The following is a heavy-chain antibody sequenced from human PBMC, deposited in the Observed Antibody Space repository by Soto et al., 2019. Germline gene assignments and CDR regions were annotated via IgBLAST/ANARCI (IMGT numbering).Heavy chain of an antibody. CDR3: ATGAYCSGGSCYSDYYYMDV. D-gene: IGHD2-15*01. J-gene: IGHJ6*03. Sequence: ASVKVSCKASGYTFTSYYMHWVRQAPGQGLEWMGIINPSGGSTSYAQKFQGRVTMTKDTSTSTVYMELSSLRSEDTAVYYCATGAYCSGGSCYSDYYYMDVWGKGTTVTVSS. CDR1: GYTFTSYY. V-gene: IGHV1-46*01. CDR2: INPSGGST.